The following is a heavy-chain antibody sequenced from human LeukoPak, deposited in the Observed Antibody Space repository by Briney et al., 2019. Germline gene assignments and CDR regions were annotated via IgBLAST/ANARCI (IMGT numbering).Heavy chain of an antibody. Sequence: PSQTLSLTXTVSAGSINSGDYYWSWIRQPAGKGLEWIGRIYSPGTNYNYNPSLKSRVTISIDTSKNQFSLKLTSVTAADTAVYYCARGIGTSYDSSRDAFDIWGHGTMVTVSS. D-gene: IGHD3-22*01. J-gene: IGHJ3*02. CDR1: AGSINSGDYY. CDR2: IYSPGT. V-gene: IGHV4-61*02. CDR3: ARGIGTSYDSSRDAFDI.